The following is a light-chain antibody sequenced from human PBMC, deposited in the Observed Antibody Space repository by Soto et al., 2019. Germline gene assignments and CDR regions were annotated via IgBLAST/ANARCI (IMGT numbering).Light chain of an antibody. V-gene: IGKV3-11*01. Sequence: ETVLTQSPATLYLSPGERATLSCRASQSVSRYLAWYQQKPGQAPRLLIYDASNRATGIPARFSGSGSGTDFTLTISSLEPEDFAVYYCQQRSNWPITFGQGTRLEIK. CDR1: QSVSRY. J-gene: IGKJ5*01. CDR3: QQRSNWPIT. CDR2: DAS.